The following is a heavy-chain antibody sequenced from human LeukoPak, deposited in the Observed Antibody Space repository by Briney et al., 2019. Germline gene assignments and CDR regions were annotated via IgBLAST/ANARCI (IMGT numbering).Heavy chain of an antibody. CDR3: TKGTGDS. CDR1: GFTFSDYW. J-gene: IGHJ4*02. Sequence: GGSLRLSCAASGFTFSDYWMTWVRQAPGKGLEWVANIKQDGSEKYYVDSVKGRFTISRDNAKSSLYLQMNNLRPDDTAVYYCTKGTGDSWGQGTLVTVSS. D-gene: IGHD3/OR15-3a*01. V-gene: IGHV3-7*01. CDR2: IKQDGSEK.